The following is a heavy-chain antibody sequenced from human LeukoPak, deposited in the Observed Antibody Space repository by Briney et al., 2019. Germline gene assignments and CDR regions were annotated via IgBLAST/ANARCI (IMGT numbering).Heavy chain of an antibody. CDR3: ARLSDSSGWTPDY. V-gene: IGHV4-39*01. CDR2: IYYSGST. D-gene: IGHD6-19*01. Sequence: PSETLSLTCTVSGGSISSSSNYWGWIRQPPGKGLEWIGSIYYSGSTYYNPSLKSRVTISVDTSKNQFSLKLSSVTAADTAMYYCARLSDSSGWTPDYWGQGTLVTVSS. CDR1: GGSISSSSNY. J-gene: IGHJ4*02.